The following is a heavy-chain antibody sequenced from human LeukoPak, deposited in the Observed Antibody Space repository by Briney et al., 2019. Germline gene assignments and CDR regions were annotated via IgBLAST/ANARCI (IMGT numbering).Heavy chain of an antibody. CDR3: ARVTPEPYYYDSSGYYYHFDY. Sequence: SETLSLTCTVSGGSISSYYWSWIRQPPGKGLEWIGYIYYSGSTNYNPSLKSRVTISVDTSKNQFSLKLSSVTAADPAVYYCARVTPEPYYYDSSGYYYHFDYWGQGTLVTVSS. V-gene: IGHV4-59*01. CDR2: IYYSGST. D-gene: IGHD3-22*01. J-gene: IGHJ4*02. CDR1: GGSISSYY.